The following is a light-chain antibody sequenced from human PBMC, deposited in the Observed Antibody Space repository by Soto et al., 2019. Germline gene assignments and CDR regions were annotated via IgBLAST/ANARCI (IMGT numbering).Light chain of an antibody. V-gene: IGLV2-14*01. J-gene: IGLJ1*01. CDR3: SSYISSSTPYV. CDR2: EVS. CDR1: SSDVGGYNY. Sequence: QSLLAHPACLSGSPGQSITISCTGTSSDVGGYNYVSWYQQHPGKAPKLMIYEVSNRPSGVSNRFSGSKSGNTASLTISGLQAEDEGDYYCSSYISSSTPYVFGTGPNVTVL.